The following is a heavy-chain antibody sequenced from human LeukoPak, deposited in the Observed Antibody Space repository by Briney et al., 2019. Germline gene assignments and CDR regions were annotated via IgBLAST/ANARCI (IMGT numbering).Heavy chain of an antibody. CDR1: GLSFRDNY. J-gene: IGHJ5*02. Sequence: GGSLRLSCAVSGLSFRDNYMSWIRQAPGKGLEWVSGINGNGGTTGYADSVKGRFTISRDNAKNSLYLQMNSLRAEDTALYYCARDRYGDNDNWFDPRGQGTLVTVSS. CDR3: ARDRYGDNDNWFDP. V-gene: IGHV3-20*04. CDR2: INGNGGTT. D-gene: IGHD4-17*01.